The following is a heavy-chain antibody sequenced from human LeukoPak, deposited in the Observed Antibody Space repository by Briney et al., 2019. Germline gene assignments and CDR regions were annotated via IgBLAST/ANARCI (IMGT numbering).Heavy chain of an antibody. J-gene: IGHJ4*02. CDR1: GDSFSSKSAS. Sequence: SQTLSLTCAISGDSFSSKSASWNWIRQSPSSGLEWLGRTYSRSKWFNDYAVSVKSRITVNPDTSKNQFSLHLSSVTPDDTAVYYCARGTGSLDYWGQGTLVTVSS. D-gene: IGHD1-26*01. CDR3: ARGTGSLDY. V-gene: IGHV6-1*01. CDR2: TYSRSKWFN.